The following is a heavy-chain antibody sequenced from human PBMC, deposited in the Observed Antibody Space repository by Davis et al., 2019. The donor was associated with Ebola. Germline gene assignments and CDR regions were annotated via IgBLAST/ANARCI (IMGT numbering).Heavy chain of an antibody. J-gene: IGHJ6*02. CDR1: GFTFSSYW. Sequence: GESLKISCAASGFTFSSYWMSWVRQAPGKGLEWVANIKQDGSEKYYVDSVKGRFTISRDNAKNSLYLQMNSLRAEDTAVYYCARDQYSKTHYYGMDVWGQGTTVTVSS. CDR2: IKQDGSEK. D-gene: IGHD4-11*01. V-gene: IGHV3-7*01. CDR3: ARDQYSKTHYYGMDV.